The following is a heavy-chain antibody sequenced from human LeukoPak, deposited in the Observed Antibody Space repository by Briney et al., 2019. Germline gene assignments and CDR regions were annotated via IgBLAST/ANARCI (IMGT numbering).Heavy chain of an antibody. CDR1: GFTFSSYW. Sequence: GGSLRLSCAASGFTFSSYWMHWVRQAPGKGLVWVSRINSDGSSTSYADSVKGRFTISRDNAKNTLYLQMNSLRAEDTAVYYCARERKAVAGTAIDFGGQGTRVSVSS. D-gene: IGHD6-19*01. J-gene: IGHJ4*02. CDR2: INSDGSST. CDR3: ARERKAVAGTAIDF. V-gene: IGHV3-74*01.